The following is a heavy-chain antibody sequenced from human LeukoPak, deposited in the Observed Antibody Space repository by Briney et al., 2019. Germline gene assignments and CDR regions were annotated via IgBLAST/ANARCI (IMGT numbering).Heavy chain of an antibody. D-gene: IGHD5-12*01. V-gene: IGHV4-39*07. Sequence: PSETLSLTCTVSGGSISSSSYYWGWIRQPPGKGLEWIGSIYYSGSTYYNPSLKSRVTISVDTSKNQFSLKLSSVTAADTAVYYCARVLPYLLGYVDAFDIWGQGTMVTVSS. J-gene: IGHJ3*02. CDR3: ARVLPYLLGYVDAFDI. CDR1: GGSISSSSYY. CDR2: IYYSGST.